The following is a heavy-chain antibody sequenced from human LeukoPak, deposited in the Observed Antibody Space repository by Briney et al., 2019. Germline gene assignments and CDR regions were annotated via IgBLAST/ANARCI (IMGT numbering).Heavy chain of an antibody. J-gene: IGHJ5*02. CDR1: GGTFSSYA. CDR3: ARFGGNYVEGVNWFDP. CDR2: IIPIFGTA. Sequence: ASVKVSCKASGGTFSSYAISWVRQAPGQGLEWMGGIIPIFGTANYAQKFQGRVTITTDESTSTAYMELSSLRSEDTAVYYCARFGGNYVEGVNWFDPWGQGTLVTVSS. V-gene: IGHV1-69*05. D-gene: IGHD4-11*01.